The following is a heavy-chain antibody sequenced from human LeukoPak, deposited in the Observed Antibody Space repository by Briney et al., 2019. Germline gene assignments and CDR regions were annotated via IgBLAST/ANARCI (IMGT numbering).Heavy chain of an antibody. J-gene: IGHJ4*02. D-gene: IGHD3-16*02. Sequence: GGSLRLSCAASGFTFSSYGMHWVRQTPGKGLEWVAVISYDGSNKYYADSVKGRFTISRDISKNTLYLQMNSLRAEDTAVYYCARWGLLRLGELSPSPFDYWGQGTLVTVSS. V-gene: IGHV3-30*03. CDR2: ISYDGSNK. CDR3: ARWGLLRLGELSPSPFDY. CDR1: GFTFSSYG.